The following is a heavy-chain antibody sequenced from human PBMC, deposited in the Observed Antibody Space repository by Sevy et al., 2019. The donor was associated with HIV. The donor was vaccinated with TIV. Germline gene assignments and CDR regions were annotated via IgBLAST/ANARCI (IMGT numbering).Heavy chain of an antibody. Sequence: SETLSLTCTVSGGSISSYYWSWIRQPPGKGLEWIGYISYTGSTNYNPSLRSRVTILVDTSKNQFSLKLSSVTAADTAVYYCARDLWSGYSNSYNWFYPWGQGTLVTVSS. CDR3: ARDLWSGYSNSYNWFYP. D-gene: IGHD3-3*01. CDR1: GGSISSYY. CDR2: ISYTGST. V-gene: IGHV4-59*01. J-gene: IGHJ5*02.